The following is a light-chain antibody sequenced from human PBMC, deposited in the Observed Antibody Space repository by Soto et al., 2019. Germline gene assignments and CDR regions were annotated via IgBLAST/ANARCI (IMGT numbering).Light chain of an antibody. CDR3: QQYNSAPVT. CDR2: DAS. CDR1: QSISSY. J-gene: IGKJ4*02. V-gene: IGKV1-39*01. Sequence: DIPMTQAPFSLSASVGDRVTISLRASQSISSYLTWYQQKPGKAPKLLISDASSLQSGVPLRFSGSGSGTDFTLTISSLQPEDVATYYCQQYNSAPVTFGGGTKVDIK.